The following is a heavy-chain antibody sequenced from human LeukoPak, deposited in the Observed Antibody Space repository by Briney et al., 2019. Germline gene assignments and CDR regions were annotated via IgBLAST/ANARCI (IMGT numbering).Heavy chain of an antibody. V-gene: IGHV4-34*01. D-gene: IGHD3-3*01. J-gene: IGHJ4*02. CDR1: GGSFRGYY. CDR3: ARGGAFEFWSGYYNGYFVY. Sequence: PSETLSLTCAVYGGSFRGYYWSWIRQPPGKGLEWIGEINHSGSTNYNPSLKSRVTISVDTSKNQFSLKLSSVTAADTAVYYCARGGAFEFWSGYYNGYFVYWGQGTLVTVSS. CDR2: INHSGST.